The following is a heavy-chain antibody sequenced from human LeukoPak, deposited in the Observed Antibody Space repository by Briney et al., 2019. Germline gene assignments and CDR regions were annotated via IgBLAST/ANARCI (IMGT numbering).Heavy chain of an antibody. Sequence: EASVKVSCKVSGYTLTELSMHWVRQAPGKGLEWMGGFDPEDGETIYAQKFQGRVTMTEDTSTDTAYMELSSLRSEDTAVYYCARVGVRGIGQNWFDPWGQGTLVTVSS. CDR3: ARVGVRGIGQNWFDP. CDR1: GYTLTELS. V-gene: IGHV1-24*01. CDR2: FDPEDGET. D-gene: IGHD3-10*01. J-gene: IGHJ5*02.